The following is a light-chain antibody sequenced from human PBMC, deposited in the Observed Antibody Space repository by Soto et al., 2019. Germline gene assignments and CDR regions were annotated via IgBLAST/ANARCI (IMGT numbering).Light chain of an antibody. CDR1: QTISSW. CDR2: AAS. J-gene: IGKJ5*01. Sequence: DIQMTQSPSTLSASVGDRVTITCRASQTISSWLAWYQQKPGKAPKLLIYAASTLESGVSSRFSGSGSGTDFTLTISSLQPEDFATYYCQQSYSTITFGQGTRLEIK. CDR3: QQSYSTIT. V-gene: IGKV1-5*01.